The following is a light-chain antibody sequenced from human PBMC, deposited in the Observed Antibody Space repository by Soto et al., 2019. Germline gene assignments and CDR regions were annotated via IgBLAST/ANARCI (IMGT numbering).Light chain of an antibody. CDR1: QGITNY. J-gene: IGKJ3*01. V-gene: IGKV1-27*01. CDR2: AAS. CDR3: QKYDSAPIT. Sequence: DIQMTQSPSSLSVSIGDRVTITCRASQGITNYLAWYQQKPGKVPKLLIYAASTLQSGVPSRFTGSRSGTDFTLTISTLQPEDVAIYYCQKYDSAPITFGPGTKVDIK.